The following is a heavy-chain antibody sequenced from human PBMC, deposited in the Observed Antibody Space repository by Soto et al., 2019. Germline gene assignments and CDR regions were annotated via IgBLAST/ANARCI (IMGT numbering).Heavy chain of an antibody. CDR1: GFTFSSYW. Sequence: GGSLRLSCAASGFTFSSYWMIWVRQAPGKGLEWVANIKQDGSEKYYVDSVKGRFTISRDNAKNSLFLQMNSLRAEDTAVYYCARDKGSGWTRYWGQGTLVTVSS. V-gene: IGHV3-7*01. J-gene: IGHJ4*02. D-gene: IGHD6-19*01. CDR2: IKQDGSEK. CDR3: ARDKGSGWTRY.